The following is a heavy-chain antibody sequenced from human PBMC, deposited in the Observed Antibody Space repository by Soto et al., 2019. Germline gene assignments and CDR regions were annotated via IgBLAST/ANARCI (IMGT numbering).Heavy chain of an antibody. Sequence: SETLSLTWTVSGGSISGGVYYWSWIRQPPGKGLEWIGYIFDSGSTYYNPSLKSRVTISVDTSKNQFSLRLSSVTAADTAVYYCAREIIPLTTDWYFDLWGRGTLVTVSS. J-gene: IGHJ2*01. CDR1: GGSISGGVYY. V-gene: IGHV4-30-4*01. CDR3: AREIIPLTTDWYFDL. CDR2: IFDSGST. D-gene: IGHD4-17*01.